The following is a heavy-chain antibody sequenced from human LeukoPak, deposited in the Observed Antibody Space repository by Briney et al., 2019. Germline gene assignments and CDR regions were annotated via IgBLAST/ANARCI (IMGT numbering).Heavy chain of an antibody. CDR3: ASWTNYYDSSAYFDY. V-gene: IGHV4-59*12. CDR2: IYYSGST. D-gene: IGHD3-22*01. CDR1: GGSISSYY. J-gene: IGHJ4*02. Sequence: SQTLSLTCTVSGGSISSYYWSWIRQPPGKGLEWIGSIYYSGSTYYNPSLKSRVTISVDTSKNQFSLKLSSVTAADTAVYYCASWTNYYDSSAYFDYWGQGTLVTVSS.